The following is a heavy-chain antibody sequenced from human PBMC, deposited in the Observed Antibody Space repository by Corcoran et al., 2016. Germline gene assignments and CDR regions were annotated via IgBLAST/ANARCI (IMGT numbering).Heavy chain of an antibody. J-gene: IGHJ3*02. Sequence: QVQLQQSGPGLVKASQTLSLTCAISGDSVSSNSAVWNWIRQSPSRGLEWLGRTYYRSKWYSDYAVSVKSRITINPDTSKNQFSLQLNSVTPEDTAVYYCARDLETHYDYVWGSYRPPHDAVDIWGQGTIVTVSS. D-gene: IGHD3-16*02. CDR1: GDSVSSNSAV. CDR2: TYYRSKWYS. V-gene: IGHV6-1*01. CDR3: ARDLETHYDYVWGSYRPPHDAVDI.